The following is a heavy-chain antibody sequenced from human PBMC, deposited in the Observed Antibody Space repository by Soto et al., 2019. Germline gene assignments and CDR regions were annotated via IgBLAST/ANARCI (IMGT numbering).Heavy chain of an antibody. J-gene: IGHJ6*02. CDR3: TEYNSSQYYYYGMDV. D-gene: IGHD6-6*01. CDR2: IYYSGST. Sequence: KASETLSLTCTVSGGSISSSSYYWGWIRQPPGKGLEWIGSIYYSGSTYYNPSLKSRVTISVDTSKNQFSLKLSSVTAADTAVYYCTEYNSSQYYYYGMDVWGQGTTVTVSS. V-gene: IGHV4-39*01. CDR1: GGSISSSSYY.